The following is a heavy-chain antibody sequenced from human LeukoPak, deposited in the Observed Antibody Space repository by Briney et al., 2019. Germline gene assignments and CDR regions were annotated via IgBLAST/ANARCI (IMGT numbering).Heavy chain of an antibody. V-gene: IGHV3-21*01. D-gene: IGHD5-18*01. CDR2: ISSSSSYI. J-gene: IGHJ4*02. CDR1: GFSFSTYS. Sequence: GGSLRLSCVGSGFSFSTYSMNWVRQAPGMVLEWVSSISSSSSYIYYADSLKGRFTISRDNAKNSLYLQMNSLRAEDTAVYYCARGQGIQLPFSDNWGQGTLVTVSS. CDR3: ARGQGIQLPFSDN.